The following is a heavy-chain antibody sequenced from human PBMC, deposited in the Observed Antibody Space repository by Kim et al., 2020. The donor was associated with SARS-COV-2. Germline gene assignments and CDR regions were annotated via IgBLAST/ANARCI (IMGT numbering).Heavy chain of an antibody. CDR2: ISYDGSNK. CDR3: AKEGVAATTYYYYYMDV. D-gene: IGHD2-15*01. Sequence: GGSLRLSCAASGFTFSSYGMHWVRQAPGKGLEWVAVISYDGSNKYYADSVKGRFTISRDNSKNTLYLQMNSLRAEDTAVYYCAKEGVAATTYYYYYMDV. J-gene: IGHJ6*03. V-gene: IGHV3-30*18. CDR1: GFTFSSYG.